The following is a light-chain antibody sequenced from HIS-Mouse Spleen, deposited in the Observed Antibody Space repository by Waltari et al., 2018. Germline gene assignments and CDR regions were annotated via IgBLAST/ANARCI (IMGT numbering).Light chain of an antibody. Sequence: SYELTQPPSASASPGQTARINCSGDALPNKYAYWYQQKSGQAPVLVIYEDSKRPSGIPSKFSGSSSGAMATLTISGAQVEDEADYYCYSTDSSGNHRVFGGGTKLTVL. CDR2: EDS. V-gene: IGLV3-10*01. J-gene: IGLJ2*01. CDR3: YSTDSSGNHRV. CDR1: ALPNKY.